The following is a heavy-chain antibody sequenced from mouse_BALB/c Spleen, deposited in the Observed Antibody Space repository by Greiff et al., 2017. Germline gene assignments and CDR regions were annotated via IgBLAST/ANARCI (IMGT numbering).Heavy chain of an antibody. V-gene: IGHV5-6-4*01. Sequence: EVMLVESGGGLVKPGGSLKLSCEASGFTFSSYTMSWVRQTPEKRLEWVATISSGGSYTYYPDSVKGRFTISRDNAKNTLYLQMSSLKSEDTAMYYGTRDLGVRRAWFAYWGQGTLVTVSA. CDR1: GFTFSSYT. D-gene: IGHD2-14*01. J-gene: IGHJ3*01. CDR3: TRDLGVRRAWFAY. CDR2: ISSGGSYT.